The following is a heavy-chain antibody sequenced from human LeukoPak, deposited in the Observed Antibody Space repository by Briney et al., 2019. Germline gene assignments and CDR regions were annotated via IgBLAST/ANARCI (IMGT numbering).Heavy chain of an antibody. CDR2: INGDGSGT. CDR1: GFTFSSYW. J-gene: IGHJ4*02. Sequence: GGSLRLSCAASGFTFSSYWMYWVRQAPGKGLVWVSRINGDGSGTSYADPVKGRFTISRGNAKNTLYLHMKSLRAEDTALYYCARGRELGLYYFDYWGQGTLVTVSS. V-gene: IGHV3-74*01. CDR3: ARGRELGLYYFDY. D-gene: IGHD5-24*01.